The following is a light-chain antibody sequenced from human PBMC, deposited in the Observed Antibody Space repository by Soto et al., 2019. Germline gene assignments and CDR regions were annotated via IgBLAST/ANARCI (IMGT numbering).Light chain of an antibody. Sequence: EIVLTQSPGTLSLSPGERATLSCRASQSVAGNFLAWYQQKPGQAPRLLLYGASSSATGIPDRISGSGSGTGFTLTISRLEPEDFAVYYCHQYGTTPPYTFGQGTKLEIK. J-gene: IGKJ2*01. CDR1: QSVAGNF. V-gene: IGKV3-20*01. CDR2: GAS. CDR3: HQYGTTPPYT.